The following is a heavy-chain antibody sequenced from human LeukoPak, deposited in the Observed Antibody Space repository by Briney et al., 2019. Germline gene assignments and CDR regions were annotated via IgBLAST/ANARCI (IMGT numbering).Heavy chain of an antibody. CDR2: IYYSGST. CDR1: GGSIGSSDHY. Sequence: SETLSLTCSVSGGSIGSSDHYWSWIRQPPGKGLEWIGYIYYSGSTNYNPSLKSRVTISVDTSKNQFSLKLSSVTAADTAVYYCARGVELRPFDYWGQGTLVTVSS. V-gene: IGHV4-61*08. CDR3: ARGVELRPFDY. D-gene: IGHD1-26*01. J-gene: IGHJ4*02.